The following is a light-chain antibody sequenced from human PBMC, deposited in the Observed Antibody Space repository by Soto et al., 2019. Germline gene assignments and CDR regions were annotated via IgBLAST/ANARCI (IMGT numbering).Light chain of an antibody. Sequence: SYELTQPPSVSVAPGQTATITCGGDNVGSKSVHWYQQKPGQAPFLVVFDDSDRRSGIPERFSGSNSGNTATLTISRVEAGDEADYYCQVWDNRSEHVVVGGGTKVTGL. CDR2: DDS. CDR3: QVWDNRSEHVV. CDR1: NVGSKS. J-gene: IGLJ2*01. V-gene: IGLV3-21*02.